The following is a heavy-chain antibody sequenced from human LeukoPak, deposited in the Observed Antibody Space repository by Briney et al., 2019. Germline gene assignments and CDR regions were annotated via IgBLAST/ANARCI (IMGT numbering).Heavy chain of an antibody. CDR2: ITDGGRT. CDR3: VRRTRVAMPNVIDLISDF. J-gene: IGHJ4*02. CDR1: GDSFSGHY. V-gene: IGHV4-34*01. Sequence: SETLSLTCDVYGDSFSGHYWSWIRQPPGKGLEWIGEITDGGRTSYSPSLKSRATISIVPSRRQFSLELHSVTAADTAIYYCVRRTRVAMPNVIDLISDFWGQGALVTVSS. D-gene: IGHD2-2*01.